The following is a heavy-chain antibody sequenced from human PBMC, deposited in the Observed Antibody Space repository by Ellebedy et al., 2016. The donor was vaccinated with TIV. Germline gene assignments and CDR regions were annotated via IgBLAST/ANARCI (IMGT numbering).Heavy chain of an antibody. CDR1: GYTFTNYG. V-gene: IGHV1-18*04. J-gene: IGHJ4*02. CDR3: ARDQRGGYSSGWFTY. CDR2: ISTYNGNT. D-gene: IGHD6-19*01. Sequence: AASVKVSCKASGYTFTNYGISWVRQAPGQGLEWMGWISTYNGNTNYAQRFQGRVNMTTETSTSTVHMELGSLKSDDTAVYYCARDQRGGYSSGWFTYWGQGTRVTVSS.